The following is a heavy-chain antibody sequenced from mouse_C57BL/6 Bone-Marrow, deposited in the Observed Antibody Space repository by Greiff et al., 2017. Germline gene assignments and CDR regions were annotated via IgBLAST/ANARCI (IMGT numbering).Heavy chain of an antibody. CDR1: GFNFSSYA. CDR3: TRDRAVDY. J-gene: IGHJ2*01. V-gene: IGHV5-9-1*02. Sequence: EVQLQESGAGLVKPGGSLKLSCAASGFNFSSYAMSWVRQTPEQRLEWVAYISSGGDYIYYADTVKGRFTISRDNARNTLYLQMSSLKSEDTAMYYCTRDRAVDYWGQGTTLTVSS. CDR2: ISSGGDYI.